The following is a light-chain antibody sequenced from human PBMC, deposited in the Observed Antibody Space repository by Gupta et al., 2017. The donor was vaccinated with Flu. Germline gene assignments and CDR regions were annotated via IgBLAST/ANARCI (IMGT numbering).Light chain of an antibody. J-gene: IGKJ2*01. Sequence: ATLSVSPGERATLSCRASQSVSSNLAWYQQKPGQAPRLLIYGASTRATGIPARFSGSGAGTEFTLTISSMQSEDFAVYYCQQYNNWPPYTFGQGTKLEIK. V-gene: IGKV3-15*01. CDR1: QSVSSN. CDR3: QQYNNWPPYT. CDR2: GAS.